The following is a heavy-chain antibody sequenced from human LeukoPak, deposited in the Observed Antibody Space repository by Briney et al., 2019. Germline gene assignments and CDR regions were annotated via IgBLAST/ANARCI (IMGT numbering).Heavy chain of an antibody. J-gene: IGHJ4*02. D-gene: IGHD6-19*01. Sequence: GGSLRLSCAASGFTFDDYGMSWVRQAPGKGLEWVSGINWNGGSTGYADSVKGRFTISRDNAKNSLYLRMNSLRVEDTAFYYCAKDNRRHYTSGPNPDSLHWGQGALVTVSS. CDR1: GFTFDDYG. CDR2: INWNGGST. V-gene: IGHV3-20*04. CDR3: AKDNRRHYTSGPNPDSLH.